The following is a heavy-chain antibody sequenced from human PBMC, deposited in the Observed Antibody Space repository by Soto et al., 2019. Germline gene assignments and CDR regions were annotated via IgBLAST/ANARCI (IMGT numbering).Heavy chain of an antibody. CDR1: GFTFSSYA. V-gene: IGHV3-23*01. CDR3: AKALWGQWLVPIDY. D-gene: IGHD6-19*01. CDR2: ISGSGGST. Sequence: GGSLRLSCAASGFTFSSYAMSWVRQAPGKGLEWVSAISGSGGSTYYADSVKGRFTISRDNSKNTLYLQMNSLRAEDTAVYYCAKALWGQWLVPIDYWGQGTLVTVSS. J-gene: IGHJ4*02.